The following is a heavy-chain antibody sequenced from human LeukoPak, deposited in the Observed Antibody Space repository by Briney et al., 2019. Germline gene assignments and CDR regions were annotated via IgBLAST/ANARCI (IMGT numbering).Heavy chain of an antibody. CDR2: ISSNGGST. CDR3: ASLFHSSGWYGGVFDY. Sequence: GGSLRLSCAASGFTFSSYAMHWVRQAPGKGLEYVPAISSNGGSTYYANSVKGRFTISRDNSKNTLYLQMGSLRAEDMAVYYCASLFHSSGWYGGVFDYWGQGTLVTASS. D-gene: IGHD6-19*01. J-gene: IGHJ4*02. V-gene: IGHV3-64*01. CDR1: GFTFSSYA.